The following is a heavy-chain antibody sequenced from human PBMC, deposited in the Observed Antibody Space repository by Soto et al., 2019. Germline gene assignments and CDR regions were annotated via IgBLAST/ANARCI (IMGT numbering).Heavy chain of an antibody. CDR2: VFYTGTA. J-gene: IGHJ5*02. CDR1: GGSINTGGYY. D-gene: IGHD2-15*01. V-gene: IGHV4-31*03. CDR3: ARRLDDTPETFFNWFDP. Sequence: QVQLQESGPGLVKPSQTLSLTCTVSGGSINTGGYYWGWIRHLPGEGLEWIGHVFYTGTAYYNPSLRSCATVSIDTSANQFSLHMYSVTAADTAMYYCARRLDDTPETFFNWFDPWGQGILVTVSS.